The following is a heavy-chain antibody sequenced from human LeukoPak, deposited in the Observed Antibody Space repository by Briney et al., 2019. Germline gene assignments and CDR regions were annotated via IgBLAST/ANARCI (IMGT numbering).Heavy chain of an antibody. D-gene: IGHD4-17*01. J-gene: IGHJ2*01. CDR2: IYHSGST. Sequence: PSETLSLTCAVSGGSISSGRYSWSWIRQPPGKGLEWIGYIYHSGSTYYNPSLKSRVTISVDRSKNQFSLKLSSVTAADTAVYYCARGRYGDYPEDFDLWGRGTLVTVSS. V-gene: IGHV4-30-2*01. CDR1: GGSISSGRYS. CDR3: ARGRYGDYPEDFDL.